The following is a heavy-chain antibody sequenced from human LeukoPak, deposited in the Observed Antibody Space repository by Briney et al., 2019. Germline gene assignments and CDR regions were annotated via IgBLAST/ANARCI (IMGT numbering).Heavy chain of an antibody. V-gene: IGHV4-34*01. CDR3: ARDVYYAMDV. Sequence: SETLSLTCAVYGGSFSGYYWSWIRQPPGKGLEWIGEINHSGSTNYNPSLKSRVTISVDTSKNQFSLKLSSVTAADTAVYYCARDVYYAMDVWGQGTTVTVSS. J-gene: IGHJ6*02. CDR2: INHSGST. CDR1: GGSFSGYY.